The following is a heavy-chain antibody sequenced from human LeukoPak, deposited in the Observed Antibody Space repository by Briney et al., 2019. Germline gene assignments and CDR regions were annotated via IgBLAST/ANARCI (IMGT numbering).Heavy chain of an antibody. Sequence: SETLSLTCTVSGGSNSSGSYYWSWIRQPAGKGLEWIGRIYTSGSTNYNPSLKSRVTISVDTSKNQFSLKLSSVTAADTAVYYCARRRDKRTAAASYYMDVWGKGTTVTVSS. D-gene: IGHD6-13*01. CDR1: GGSNSSGSYY. J-gene: IGHJ6*03. V-gene: IGHV4-61*02. CDR2: IYTSGST. CDR3: ARRRDKRTAAASYYMDV.